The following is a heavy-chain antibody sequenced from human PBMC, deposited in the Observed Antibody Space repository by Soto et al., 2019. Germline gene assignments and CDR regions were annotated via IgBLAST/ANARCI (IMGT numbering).Heavy chain of an antibody. CDR3: AKDRGGSYFSYYYYGMDV. J-gene: IGHJ6*02. Sequence: GGSLRLSCAASGCTFSSYAMSWVRQAPGKGLEWVSAISGSGGSTYYADSVKGRFTISRDNSKNTLYLQMNSLRAEDTAVYYCAKDRGGSYFSYYYYGMDVWGQGTTVTVSS. CDR2: ISGSGGST. D-gene: IGHD1-26*01. V-gene: IGHV3-23*01. CDR1: GCTFSSYA.